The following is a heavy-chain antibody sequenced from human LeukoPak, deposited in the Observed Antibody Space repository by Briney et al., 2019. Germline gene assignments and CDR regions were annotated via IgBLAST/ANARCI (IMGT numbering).Heavy chain of an antibody. Sequence: GGTLRLSCAASGFTFSSYGMSWVRQAPGQGLEWVSAISGSGGSTYYADSVKGRFTISRDNSKNSLYLQMNSLRAEDTAVYYCAGAYGSGSYANFDYWGQGTLVTVSS. D-gene: IGHD3-10*01. J-gene: IGHJ4*02. CDR1: GFTFSSYG. CDR3: AGAYGSGSYANFDY. CDR2: ISGSGGST. V-gene: IGHV3-23*01.